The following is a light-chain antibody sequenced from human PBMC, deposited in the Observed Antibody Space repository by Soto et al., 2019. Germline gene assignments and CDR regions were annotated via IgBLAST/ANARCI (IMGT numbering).Light chain of an antibody. CDR3: SSYTTISPHVV. Sequence: QSALTQPASVSGSPGQSITISCTGTSSDVGGYNYVSWYQQHPGKAPKLMIYDVSNRPSGVSNRFSGSKSGNTASLTISGLQAEDETDYYCSSYTTISPHVVFGGGTKLTAL. V-gene: IGLV2-14*01. CDR2: DVS. J-gene: IGLJ2*01. CDR1: SSDVGGYNY.